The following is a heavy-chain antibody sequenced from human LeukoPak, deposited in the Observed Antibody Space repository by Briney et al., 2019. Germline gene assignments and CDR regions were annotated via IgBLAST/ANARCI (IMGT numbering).Heavy chain of an antibody. J-gene: IGHJ3*02. D-gene: IGHD6-19*01. CDR1: GFIFSDYY. Sequence: GGSLRLSCEGSGFIFSDYYMSWIRQAPGKGLEWVSKISSSGTTIQYADSVRGRFTISRDNAKNSLYLEMNSLRAEDTAVYYCTRSGLVHDAFDMWGQGTMVTVST. CDR2: ISSSGTTI. CDR3: TRSGLVHDAFDM. V-gene: IGHV3-11*01.